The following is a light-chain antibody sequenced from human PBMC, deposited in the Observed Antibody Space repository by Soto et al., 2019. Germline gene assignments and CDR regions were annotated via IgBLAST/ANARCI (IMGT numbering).Light chain of an antibody. CDR3: SSYKSRSSTNTLTWV. CDR1: SSDVGGHDF. J-gene: IGLJ3*02. Sequence: QSVLTQPASVSGSPGQSITISCTGTSSDVGGHDFVSWYQQHPGKAPKVIIYDVSTRPSGVSNRFSGSKSGNTASLTISGLQAEDEANYYCSSYKSRSSTNTLTWVFGGGTKLTVL. V-gene: IGLV2-14*01. CDR2: DVS.